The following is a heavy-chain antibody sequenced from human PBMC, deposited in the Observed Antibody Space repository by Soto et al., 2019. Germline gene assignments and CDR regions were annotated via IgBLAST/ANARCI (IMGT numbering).Heavy chain of an antibody. CDR3: AKVGCRNGECYIPYYYFGMDA. D-gene: IGHD2-8*01. J-gene: IGHJ6*02. CDR2: ISGGST. Sequence: EVQLLESGGGLVQPGGSLRLSCGASGFTFSSYAMSWVRQAPGKGLEWVSGISGGSTYYAESVEGRFTISRDNSRNTLYLQMNSLRVEDTAVYYCAKVGCRNGECYIPYYYFGMDAWGQGTTVTVSS. CDR1: GFTFSSYA. V-gene: IGHV3-23*01.